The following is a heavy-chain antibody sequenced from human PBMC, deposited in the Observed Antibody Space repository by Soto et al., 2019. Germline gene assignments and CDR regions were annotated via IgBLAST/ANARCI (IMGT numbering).Heavy chain of an antibody. V-gene: IGHV3-23*01. Sequence: GSLRLSCAASGFTFSSYAMSWVRQAPGKGLEWVSAISGSGGSTYYADSVKGRFTISRDNSKNTLYLQMNSLRAEDTAVYYCAKDASPSNYYYYGMDVWGQGTTVTVSS. CDR1: GFTFSSYA. J-gene: IGHJ6*02. CDR2: ISGSGGST. CDR3: AKDASPSNYYYYGMDV.